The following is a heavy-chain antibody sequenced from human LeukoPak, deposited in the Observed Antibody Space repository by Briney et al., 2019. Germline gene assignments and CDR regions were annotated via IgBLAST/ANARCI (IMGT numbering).Heavy chain of an antibody. Sequence: SETLSLTCAVYGGSFCGYYWSWIRKPPGKGLASMGEINHSGSTNYNPSLKSRGPISADTSKNQFSLKLSAVTSADTAVYYFARGVSFDFWGQGTLVTVSS. CDR1: GGSFCGYY. V-gene: IGHV4-34*01. CDR2: INHSGST. CDR3: ARGVSFDF. J-gene: IGHJ4*02.